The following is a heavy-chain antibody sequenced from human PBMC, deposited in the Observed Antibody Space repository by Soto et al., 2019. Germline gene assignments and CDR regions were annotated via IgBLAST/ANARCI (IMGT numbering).Heavy chain of an antibody. Sequence: SVKVSCKASGGTFSSYTISWVRQAPGQGLEWMGRIIPILGIANYAQKFQGRVTITADKSTSTAYMELSSLRSEDTAVYYCARNFIYCSSTSCYDYYYYYMDVWGKGTTVTVS. V-gene: IGHV1-69*02. D-gene: IGHD2-2*01. CDR2: IIPILGIA. CDR1: GGTFSSYT. CDR3: ARNFIYCSSTSCYDYYYYYMDV. J-gene: IGHJ6*03.